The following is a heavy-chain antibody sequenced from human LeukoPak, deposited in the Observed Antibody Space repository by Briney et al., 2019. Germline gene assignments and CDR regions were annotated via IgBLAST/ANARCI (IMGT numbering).Heavy chain of an antibody. V-gene: IGHV1-2*02. J-gene: IGHJ3*02. D-gene: IGHD2-15*01. CDR2: INPNSGGT. CDR1: GGTFSSYA. CDR3: ARAHIVVVVAATKQGNAFDI. Sequence: ASVKVSCKASGGTFSSYAISWVRQAPGQGLEWMGWINPNSGGTNYAQKFQGRVTMTRDTSISTAYMELSRLRSDDTAVYYCARAHIVVVVAATKQGNAFDIWGQGTMVTVSS.